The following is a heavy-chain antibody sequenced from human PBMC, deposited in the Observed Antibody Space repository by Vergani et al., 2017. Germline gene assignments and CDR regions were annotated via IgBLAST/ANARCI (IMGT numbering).Heavy chain of an antibody. J-gene: IGHJ4*02. CDR2: ISWNSGSI. CDR3: AKDRXGYYDILTGYYYDY. V-gene: IGHV3-9*01. Sequence: EVQLVESGGGLVQPGRSLGLSCAASGFTFDDYAMHWVRQAPGKGLEWVSGISWNSGSIGYADSVKGRFTISRDNAKNSLYLQMNSLRAEDTALYYCAKDRXGYYDILTGYYYDYWGQGTLVTVSS. CDR1: GFTFDDYA. D-gene: IGHD3-9*01.